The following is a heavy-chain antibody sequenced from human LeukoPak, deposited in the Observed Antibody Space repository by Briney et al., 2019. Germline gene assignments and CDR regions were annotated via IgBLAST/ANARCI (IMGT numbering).Heavy chain of an antibody. J-gene: IGHJ6*04. CDR3: ARVGGTMVRGATRDYYGMDV. Sequence: GASVKVSCKASGYTFTSYYMHWVRQAPGQGLEWMGIINPSGGSTSYAQKFQGRVTMTRDTSTSTVYMELSSLSSEGTAVYYCARVGGTMVRGATRDYYGMDVWGKGTTVTVSS. CDR1: GYTFTSYY. V-gene: IGHV1-46*01. D-gene: IGHD3-10*01. CDR2: INPSGGST.